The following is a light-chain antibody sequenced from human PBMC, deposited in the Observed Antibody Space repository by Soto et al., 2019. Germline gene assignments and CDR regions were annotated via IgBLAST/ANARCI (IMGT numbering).Light chain of an antibody. Sequence: EIVMTQSPATLSVSPGERATLSCRACQSVSNKLAWYQQKPGQAPRLLIYGASTRATGIPARFSGSGSGTEFTLTISSLQSEDFAIYYCQQYNNWLAWTFGQGTKVDIK. CDR2: GAS. V-gene: IGKV3-15*01. J-gene: IGKJ1*01. CDR1: QSVSNK. CDR3: QQYNNWLAWT.